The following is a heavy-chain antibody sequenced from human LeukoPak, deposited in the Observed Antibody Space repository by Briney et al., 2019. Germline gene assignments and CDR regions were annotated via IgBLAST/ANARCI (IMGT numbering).Heavy chain of an antibody. CDR3: ARHGGHYQSDD. CDR2: VHHSGGT. V-gene: IGHV4-4*02. Sequence: SETLSLTCTVSGGSITSNHWSWVRQPPGKGLEWIGQVHHSGGTSYNPSLRSRVTISIDKSENQFSLKLDSVTAADTAVYYCARHGGHYQSDDWGQGTLVTVSS. D-gene: IGHD2-21*01. J-gene: IGHJ4*02. CDR1: GGSITSNH.